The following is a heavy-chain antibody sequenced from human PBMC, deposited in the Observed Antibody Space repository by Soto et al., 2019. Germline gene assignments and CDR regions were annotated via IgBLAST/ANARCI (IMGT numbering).Heavy chain of an antibody. V-gene: IGHV4-4*07. CDR3: ARADYDILTGSYAMDV. Sequence: QVQLQESGPGLVKPSETLSLTCTVSCGSMGNYYWFWIRQPAGKGLEWIGRVSSSGNTNDNPSLKSRATMSIDTSRNHFSLRLSSVTAADTAVYYCARADYDILTGSYAMDVWGQGTTVTVSS. CDR1: CGSMGNYY. D-gene: IGHD3-9*01. CDR2: VSSSGNT. J-gene: IGHJ6*02.